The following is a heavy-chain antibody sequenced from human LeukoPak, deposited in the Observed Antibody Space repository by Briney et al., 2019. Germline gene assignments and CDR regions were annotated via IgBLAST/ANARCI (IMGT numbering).Heavy chain of an antibody. V-gene: IGHV1-2*02. J-gene: IGHJ4*02. D-gene: IGHD3-3*01. CDR3: ARSGVVSPYDFWSGHDY. Sequence: APVKVSCKASGYTFTGYYMHWVRQAPGQGLEWMGWINPNSGGTNYAQKFQGRVTMTRDTSISTAYMELSRLRSDDTAVYYCARSGVVSPYDFWSGHDYWGQGTLVTVSS. CDR2: INPNSGGT. CDR1: GYTFTGYY.